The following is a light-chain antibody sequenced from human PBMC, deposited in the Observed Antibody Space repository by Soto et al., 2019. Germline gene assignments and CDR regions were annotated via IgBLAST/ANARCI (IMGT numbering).Light chain of an antibody. CDR2: KAS. V-gene: IGKV1-5*03. J-gene: IGKJ2*01. Sequence: DIHMTQSPSTLSASVGDRVTITCRASESFSSWLAWYHQKPGKAPKLLIYKASTLDNGVPSRFSGSGSGTEFTLTISSLQSDDFATYYCQQYNSYPYTFGQGTKLEIK. CDR1: ESFSSW. CDR3: QQYNSYPYT.